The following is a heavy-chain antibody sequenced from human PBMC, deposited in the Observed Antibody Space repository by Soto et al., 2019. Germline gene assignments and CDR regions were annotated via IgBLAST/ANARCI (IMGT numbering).Heavy chain of an antibody. Sequence: SETLSLTCTVSGGSISSSSYYWGWIRQPPGKGLEWIGSIYYSGSTYYNPSLKSRVTISVDTSKNQFSLKLSSVTAADTAVYYCARLNYYGSGSYYMDVWGKGTTVTVSS. D-gene: IGHD3-10*01. CDR3: ARLNYYGSGSYYMDV. CDR2: IYYSGST. J-gene: IGHJ6*03. V-gene: IGHV4-39*01. CDR1: GGSISSSSYY.